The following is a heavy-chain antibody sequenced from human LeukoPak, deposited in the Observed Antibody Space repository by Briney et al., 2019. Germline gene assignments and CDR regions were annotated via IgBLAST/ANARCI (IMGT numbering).Heavy chain of an antibody. D-gene: IGHD6-13*01. Sequence: GGSLRLSCAASGVTVSSNFMSWVRQAPGKGLEWVSVLYGGGSAYYADSVKGRFTISRDNSKNTLYLQMNSLRAGDTAVYYCARDRYSSGWYGFDAYDIWGQGTMVTVSS. CDR3: ARDRYSSGWYGFDAYDI. J-gene: IGHJ3*02. V-gene: IGHV3-66*01. CDR2: LYGGGSA. CDR1: GVTVSSNF.